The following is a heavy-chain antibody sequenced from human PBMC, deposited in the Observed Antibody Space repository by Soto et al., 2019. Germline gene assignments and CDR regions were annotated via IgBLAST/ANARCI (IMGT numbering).Heavy chain of an antibody. CDR2: IIPILGIA. D-gene: IGHD3-22*01. J-gene: IGHJ4*02. CDR1: GGTFSSYT. V-gene: IGHV1-69*02. CDR3: ARVRGDYYASS. Sequence: QVQLVQSGAEVKKPGSSVKVSCKASGGTFSSYTISWVRQAPGQGLEWMGRIIPILGIANYAQKFQGRVTITAEKSTSTAYMELSSLRSEDTAVYYCARVRGDYYASSWGQGTLVTVSS.